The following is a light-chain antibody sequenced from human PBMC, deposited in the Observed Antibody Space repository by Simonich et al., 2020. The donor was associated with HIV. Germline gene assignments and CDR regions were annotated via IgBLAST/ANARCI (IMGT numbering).Light chain of an antibody. V-gene: IGLV2-14*01. J-gene: IGLJ3*02. CDR1: SSDVGVYNY. Sequence: QSALTQPASVSGSPGHLITISCTGTSSDVGVYNYVSWYQQQPGKTPKLMIYDVSKRPSGVSIRFSGSKSGDTASLTISGLQAEDEADYYCSSYTSSSTWVFGGGTKLTVL. CDR3: SSYTSSSTWV. CDR2: DVS.